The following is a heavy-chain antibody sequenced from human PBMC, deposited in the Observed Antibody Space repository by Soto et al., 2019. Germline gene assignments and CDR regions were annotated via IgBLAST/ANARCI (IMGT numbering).Heavy chain of an antibody. CDR2: ISSSGSTI. CDR1: GFTFSDYY. J-gene: IGHJ6*03. V-gene: IGHV3-11*01. CDR3: AWLLVSTRPGRNYYYYYMDV. Sequence: PGGSLRLSCAASGFTFSDYYMSWIRQAPGKGLEWVSYISSSGSTIYYADSVKGRFTISRDNAKNSLYLQMNSLRAEDTAVYYCAWLLVSTRPGRNYYYYYMDVWGKGTTVTVSS. D-gene: IGHD2-2*01.